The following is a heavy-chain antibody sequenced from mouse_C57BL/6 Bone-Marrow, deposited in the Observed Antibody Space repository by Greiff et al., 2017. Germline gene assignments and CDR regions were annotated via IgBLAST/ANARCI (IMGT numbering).Heavy chain of an antibody. Sequence: EVQVVESGGGLVQPGGSLKLSCAASGFTFSDYYMYWVRQTPEKRLEWVAYISNGGGSTYYPDTVKGRFTISRDNAKNTLYLQMSRLKSEDTAMYYCARHSDDWGQGTSVTVSS. J-gene: IGHJ4*01. CDR1: GFTFSDYY. CDR2: ISNGGGST. V-gene: IGHV5-12*01. CDR3: ARHSDD.